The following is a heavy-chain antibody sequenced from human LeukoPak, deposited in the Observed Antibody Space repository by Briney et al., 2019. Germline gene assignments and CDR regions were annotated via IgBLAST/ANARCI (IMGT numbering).Heavy chain of an antibody. CDR3: ARSTPAPDDY. D-gene: IGHD2-15*01. Sequence: ASVKVSCKASGYTFSSYYMHWVRQAPGQGLEWMGIINPSGGSTSYAQKFQGRVTMTRDTSTSTAYMELRSLRSDDTAVYYCARSTPAPDDYWGQGTLVTVSS. CDR2: INPSGGST. V-gene: IGHV1-46*01. CDR1: GYTFSSYY. J-gene: IGHJ4*02.